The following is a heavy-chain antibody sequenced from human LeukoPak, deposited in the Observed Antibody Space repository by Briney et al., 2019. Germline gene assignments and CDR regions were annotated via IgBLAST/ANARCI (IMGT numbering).Heavy chain of an antibody. D-gene: IGHD5-12*01. V-gene: IGHV4-61*01. CDR3: ARVGGYDYPY. CDR1: GYSISSGYY. Sequence: SETLSLTCTVSGYSISSGYYWGWIRQPPGKGLEWIGYIYYSGSTNYNPSLKSRVTISVDTSKNQFSLKLSSVTAADTAVYYCARVGGYDYPYWGQGTLVTVSS. J-gene: IGHJ4*02. CDR2: IYYSGST.